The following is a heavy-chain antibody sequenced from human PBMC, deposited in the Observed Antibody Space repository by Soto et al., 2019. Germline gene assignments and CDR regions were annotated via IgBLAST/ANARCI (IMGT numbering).Heavy chain of an antibody. D-gene: IGHD4-17*01. CDR2: IYSDGNT. V-gene: IGHV3-66*04. Sequence: GGSLRLSCAGSGFTVSSNYMSWVRQAPGKGLEWVSVIYSDGNTYYTDSVKGRFTISRDNSKNTLYLQMNSLRAEDTAVYYCAKLMTSDDAFDIWGQGTMVTVSS. CDR3: AKLMTSDDAFDI. CDR1: GFTVSSNY. J-gene: IGHJ3*02.